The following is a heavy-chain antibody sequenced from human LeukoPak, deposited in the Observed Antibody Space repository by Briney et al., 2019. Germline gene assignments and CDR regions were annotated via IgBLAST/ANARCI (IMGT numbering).Heavy chain of an antibody. CDR3: AKDNDYGDYGPSDDY. Sequence: GGSLRLSCAASGFTFSTYAMNWVRQAPGKGLEWVAFIRYDGSNKYYADSVKGRFTISRDNSKNTLYLQMNSLRAEDTAVYYCAKDNDYGDYGPSDDYWGQGTLVTVSS. V-gene: IGHV3-30*02. J-gene: IGHJ4*02. CDR1: GFTFSTYA. CDR2: IRYDGSNK. D-gene: IGHD4-17*01.